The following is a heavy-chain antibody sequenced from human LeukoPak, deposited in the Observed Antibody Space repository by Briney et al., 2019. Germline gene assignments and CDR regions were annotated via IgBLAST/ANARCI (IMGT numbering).Heavy chain of an antibody. Sequence: GSLRLSCAASGFTFSSYAMSWIRQSPGKGLQWIGEINNRGSTNCDPSLKSRVTLSVDTSKNQFSLKLTSVTAADTAVYYCARARETEAIDYWSQGTLVTVSS. J-gene: IGHJ4*02. CDR3: ARARETEAIDY. CDR1: GFTFSSYA. V-gene: IGHV4-34*01. CDR2: INNRGST.